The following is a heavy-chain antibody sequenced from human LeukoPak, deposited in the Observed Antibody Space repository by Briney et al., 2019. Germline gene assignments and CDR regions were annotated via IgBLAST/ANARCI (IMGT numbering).Heavy chain of an antibody. Sequence: SETLSLTCAVYGGSFSGYYWSWIRQPPGKGLEWIGEINHSGSTNYNPSLKSRVTISVDTSKNQFPLKLSSVTAADTAVYYCARIPAYRITIFGVVLSSNWFDPWGQGTLVTVSS. CDR1: GGSFSGYY. D-gene: IGHD3-3*01. V-gene: IGHV4-34*01. J-gene: IGHJ5*02. CDR2: INHSGST. CDR3: ARIPAYRITIFGVVLSSNWFDP.